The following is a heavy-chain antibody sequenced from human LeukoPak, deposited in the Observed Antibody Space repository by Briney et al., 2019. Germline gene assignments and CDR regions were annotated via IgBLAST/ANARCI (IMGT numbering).Heavy chain of an antibody. Sequence: ASVKVSCKASGYTFTGYYMHWVRQAPGQGLEWMGWIYPNSGGTNYAQNFQGRVTMTRDTSISTAYMELSRLRSDDTAVYYCARERSYCSSTSCYGGGFDYWGQGTLVTVSS. CDR2: IYPNSGGT. V-gene: IGHV1-2*02. D-gene: IGHD2-2*01. J-gene: IGHJ4*02. CDR1: GYTFTGYY. CDR3: ARERSYCSSTSCYGGGFDY.